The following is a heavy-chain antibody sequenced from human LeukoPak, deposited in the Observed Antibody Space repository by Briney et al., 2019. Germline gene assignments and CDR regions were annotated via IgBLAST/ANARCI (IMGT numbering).Heavy chain of an antibody. D-gene: IGHD4-17*01. V-gene: IGHV3-53*01. CDR2: IYSGGST. Sequence: GGSLRLSCAASGFTVSSNYMSWVRQAPGKGLEWVSVIYSGGSTYYGDSVKGRFTISRDNAKNSLYLQMNSLRAEDTAVYYCARDGAVTNGRYFDYWGQGTLVTVSS. CDR3: ARDGAVTNGRYFDY. CDR1: GFTVSSNY. J-gene: IGHJ4*02.